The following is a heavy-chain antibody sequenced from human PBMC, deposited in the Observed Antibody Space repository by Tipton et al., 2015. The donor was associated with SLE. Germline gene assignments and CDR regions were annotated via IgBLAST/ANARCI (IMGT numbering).Heavy chain of an antibody. Sequence: GLVKPSETLSLTCTVSGGSISSYYWSWIRQPPGKGLEWIGYIYYSGSTNYNPSLKSRVTISVDTAKNQFSLKLTSVTAADTAVYYCARGMVTWRGAIVGVDVWGQGTLVTVSS. CDR1: GGSISSYY. J-gene: IGHJ3*01. V-gene: IGHV4-59*08. D-gene: IGHD2-21*02. CDR2: IYYSGST. CDR3: ARGMVTWRGAIVGVDV.